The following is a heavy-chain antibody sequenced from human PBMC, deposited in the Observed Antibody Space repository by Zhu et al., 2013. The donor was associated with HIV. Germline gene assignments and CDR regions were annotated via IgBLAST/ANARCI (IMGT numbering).Heavy chain of an antibody. V-gene: IGHV3-48*03. CDR3: ARDGSSGSY. D-gene: IGHD6-19*01. CDR1: GFTFSSYG. CDR2: ISSSGLTI. Sequence: EVQLVESGGGLVQPGKSLRLSCAASGFTFSSYGINWVRQAPGKGLEWISYISSSGLTIYYADSAKGRFTISRDNAKNSLFLQMNSLRVDDTAVYYCARDGSSGSYWGQGALVTVSS. J-gene: IGHJ4*02.